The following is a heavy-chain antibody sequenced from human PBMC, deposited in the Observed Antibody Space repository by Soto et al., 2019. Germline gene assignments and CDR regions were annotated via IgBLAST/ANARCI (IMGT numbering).Heavy chain of an antibody. CDR1: GYTFTSYG. CDR3: ARDSSSHYDSSGYSPFDY. D-gene: IGHD3-22*01. Sequence: SVKVSCNASGYTFTSYGISLVRQAPGQWLEWMGWISAYNGNTNYAQKLQGRVTMTTDTSTSTAYMELRSLRSDDTAVYYCARDSSSHYDSSGYSPFDYWGQGTLVRVSS. CDR2: ISAYNGNT. J-gene: IGHJ4*02. V-gene: IGHV1-18*04.